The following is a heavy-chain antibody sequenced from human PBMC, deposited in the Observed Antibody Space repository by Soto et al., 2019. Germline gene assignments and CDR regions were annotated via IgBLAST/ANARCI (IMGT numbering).Heavy chain of an antibody. J-gene: IGHJ4*02. V-gene: IGHV3-15*01. D-gene: IGHD3-16*02. CDR2: IKSETDGGTT. Sequence: LGSASCGVSVSNAVVGGALQKQGEGLEWVARIKSETDGGTTDYAAPVEGRFTISRDDSKNTLDLQMNSLKTEDTAVYYCTTYDYIWGNYRYRWAYWGQGTLVTVSS. CDR3: TTYDYIWGNYRYRWAY. CDR1: GVSVSNAV.